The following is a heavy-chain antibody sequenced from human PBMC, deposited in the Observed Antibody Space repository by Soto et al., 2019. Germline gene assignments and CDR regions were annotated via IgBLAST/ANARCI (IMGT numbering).Heavy chain of an antibody. V-gene: IGHV3-48*03. J-gene: IGHJ6*02. CDR1: GFTFCSYE. D-gene: IGHD3-3*01. Sequence: PGGSLRLSCAASGFTFCSYEMNWVRQAPGKGLEWVSYISSSGSTIYYADSVKGRFTISRDNSKNTLYLQMNSLRAEDTAVYYCAKDLASGSVFGVVIIPYYYYGMDVWGQGTTVTVSS. CDR2: ISSSGSTI. CDR3: AKDLASGSVFGVVIIPYYYYGMDV.